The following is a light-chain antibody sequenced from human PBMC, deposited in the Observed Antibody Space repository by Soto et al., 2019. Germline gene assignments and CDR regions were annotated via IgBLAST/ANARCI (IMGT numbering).Light chain of an antibody. Sequence: QSVLTQPPSVSAAPGQRVTISCSGSSSNIGNNNVSWYQQLPGTVPKVLIYENNKRPSGITDRFSGSKSGTSATLGITGVQTGDEADYYCATWDNSLSAVVFGGGTKLTVL. CDR3: ATWDNSLSAVV. J-gene: IGLJ2*01. CDR1: SSNIGNNN. V-gene: IGLV1-51*02. CDR2: ENN.